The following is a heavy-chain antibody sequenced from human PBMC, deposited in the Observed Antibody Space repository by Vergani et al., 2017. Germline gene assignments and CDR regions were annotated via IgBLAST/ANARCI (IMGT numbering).Heavy chain of an antibody. CDR2: FYYSGST. Sequence: QVQLQELGPGLVKPSETLSLTFTVFGGPISSYYWSWFPQPPGTGLEWIGNFYYSGSTNYNPSLKSRVTISVDTSKNQFSLKLSSVTSADTAVYYCARVSKWFDPWGQGTLVTVSS. V-gene: IGHV4-59*01. J-gene: IGHJ5*02. CDR3: ARVSKWFDP. CDR1: GGPISSYY.